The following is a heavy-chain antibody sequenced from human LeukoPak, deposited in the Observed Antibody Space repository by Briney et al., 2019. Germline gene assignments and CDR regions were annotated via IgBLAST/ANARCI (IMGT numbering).Heavy chain of an antibody. CDR3: ARDLRFIAAAGTYYYYGMDV. CDR2: INPNSGGT. J-gene: IGHJ6*02. Sequence: ASVKVSCKAFGYTFTGYYMHWVRQAPGQGLEWMGWINPNSGGTNYAQKFQGRVTMTRDTSISTAYMELSRLRSDDTAVYYCARDLRFIAAAGTYYYYGMDVWGQGTTVTVSS. CDR1: GYTFTGYY. V-gene: IGHV1-2*02. D-gene: IGHD6-13*01.